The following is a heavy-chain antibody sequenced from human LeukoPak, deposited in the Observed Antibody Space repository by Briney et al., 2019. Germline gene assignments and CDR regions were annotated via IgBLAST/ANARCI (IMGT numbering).Heavy chain of an antibody. D-gene: IGHD3-10*01. J-gene: IGHJ4*02. V-gene: IGHV1-18*01. Sequence: ASVKVSCKASGYTFTSYGISWVRQAPGQGLEWMGWISAYNGNTNYAQKLQGRVTMTTDTSTSTAYMGLRSLRSDDTAVYYCARRRGMVRGVIMGGFFDYWGQGTLVTVSS. CDR2: ISAYNGNT. CDR3: ARRRGMVRGVIMGGFFDY. CDR1: GYTFTSYG.